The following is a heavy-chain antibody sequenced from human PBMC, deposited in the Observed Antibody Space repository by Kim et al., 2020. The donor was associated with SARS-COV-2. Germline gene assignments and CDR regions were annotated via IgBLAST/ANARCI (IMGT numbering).Heavy chain of an antibody. V-gene: IGHV1-69*01. Sequence: AQKFQGRVTITADESTSTAYMELSSLRSEDTAVYYCARSSRIAAAGTFDYWGQGTLVTVSS. CDR3: ARSSRIAAAGTFDY. J-gene: IGHJ4*02. D-gene: IGHD6-13*01.